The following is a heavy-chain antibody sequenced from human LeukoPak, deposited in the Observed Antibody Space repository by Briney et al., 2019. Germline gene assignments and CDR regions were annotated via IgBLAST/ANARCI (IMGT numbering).Heavy chain of an antibody. CDR2: IWYDGSNK. CDR1: GFTFSSYG. V-gene: IGHV3-33*06. CDR3: AKDLHFLSSVWYAFDY. Sequence: GRSLRLSCAASGFTFSSYGMHWVPQAPGKGLEWVAVIWYDGSNKYYADSVKGRFTISRDNSKNTLYLQMNSLRAEDTAVYYCAKDLHFLSSVWYAFDYWGQGALVTVSS. J-gene: IGHJ4*02. D-gene: IGHD6-19*01.